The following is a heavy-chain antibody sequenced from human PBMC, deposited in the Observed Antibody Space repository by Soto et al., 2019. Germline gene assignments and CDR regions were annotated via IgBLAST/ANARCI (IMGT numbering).Heavy chain of an antibody. CDR2: ISAYNGNT. Sequence: ASVKVSCKASGYTFTSYGISWVRQAPGQGLEWMGWISAYNGNTNYAQKLQGRVTMTTDTSTSTAYMELRSLRSDDTAVYYCARDVRMPYGGPGWFDPWGQGTLVTVS. V-gene: IGHV1-18*01. CDR1: GYTFTSYG. J-gene: IGHJ5*02. CDR3: ARDVRMPYGGPGWFDP. D-gene: IGHD4-17*01.